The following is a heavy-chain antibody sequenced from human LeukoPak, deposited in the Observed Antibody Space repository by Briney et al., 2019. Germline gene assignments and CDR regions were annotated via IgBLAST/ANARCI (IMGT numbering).Heavy chain of an antibody. D-gene: IGHD3-22*01. Sequence: PGRSLRLSCAASGFTFSSYAMHWVRQAPGKGLEWVAVISYDGSNKYYADSVKGWFTISRDNPKNTLYLQMNSLRAEDTAVYYCAKDPLLYDSSGYYQRAEYFQHWGQGTLVTVSS. CDR3: AKDPLLYDSSGYYQRAEYFQH. V-gene: IGHV3-30*07. CDR1: GFTFSSYA. J-gene: IGHJ1*01. CDR2: ISYDGSNK.